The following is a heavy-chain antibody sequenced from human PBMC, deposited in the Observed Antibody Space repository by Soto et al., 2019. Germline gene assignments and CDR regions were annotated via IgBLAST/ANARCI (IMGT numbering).Heavy chain of an antibody. D-gene: IGHD6-19*01. Sequence: EVQLVESGGGLVQPGGSLRLSCAASGFDFSSYWMQWVRQPPGKGPVWVSRISSDGRNTTYADPVKGRFTISRDNAKNTLHLQMTSLTDDDTAVYYCIKASTVTGVGGYRWGQGTLVTVSS. CDR1: GFDFSSYW. V-gene: IGHV3-74*03. CDR2: ISSDGRNT. CDR3: IKASTVTGVGGYR. J-gene: IGHJ4*02.